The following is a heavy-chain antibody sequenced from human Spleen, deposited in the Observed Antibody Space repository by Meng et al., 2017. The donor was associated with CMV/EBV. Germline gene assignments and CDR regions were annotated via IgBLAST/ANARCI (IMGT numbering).Heavy chain of an antibody. CDR3: AKSEYCGGDCGGDYFDS. D-gene: IGHD2-21*01. CDR2: IYSGGSST. V-gene: IGHV3-23*03. J-gene: IGHJ4*02. Sequence: GESLKISCAASGFTFGSYAMSWVRQAPGKGLEWVSVIYSGGSSTYYADSVKGRFTISRDNSKNTLYLQMNSLRAEDTAVYYCAKSEYCGGDCGGDYFDSWGQGALVTVSS. CDR1: GFTFGSYA.